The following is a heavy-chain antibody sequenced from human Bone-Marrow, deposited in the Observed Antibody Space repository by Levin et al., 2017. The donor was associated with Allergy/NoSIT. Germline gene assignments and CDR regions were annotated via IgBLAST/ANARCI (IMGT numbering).Heavy chain of an antibody. CDR3: AKVRPRQQLSPYYYDGMDV. J-gene: IGHJ6*02. CDR2: ISSTGGAT. D-gene: IGHD6-13*01. V-gene: IGHV3-23*01. Sequence: GESLKISCAASGFTFSNYAMTWVRQAPGKGLDWVSTISSTGGATYSADSVKGRFTISRDNSKNTLFLQMNSLRAEDTAVYYCAKVRPRQQLSPYYYDGMDVWGQGTTVTIS. CDR1: GFTFSNYA.